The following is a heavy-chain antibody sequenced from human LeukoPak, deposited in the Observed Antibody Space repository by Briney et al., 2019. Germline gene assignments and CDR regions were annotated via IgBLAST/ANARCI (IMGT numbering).Heavy chain of an antibody. V-gene: IGHV3-21*01. Sequence: GGSLRLSCAASGFTFSSYSMNWVRQAPGKGLEWVSSISSSSSYIYYADSVKGRFTISRDNAKNSLYLQMNSLRAADTAVYYCARGREVTSPRSFDYWGQGTLVTVSS. J-gene: IGHJ4*02. D-gene: IGHD2-21*02. CDR1: GFTFSSYS. CDR2: ISSSSSYI. CDR3: ARGREVTSPRSFDY.